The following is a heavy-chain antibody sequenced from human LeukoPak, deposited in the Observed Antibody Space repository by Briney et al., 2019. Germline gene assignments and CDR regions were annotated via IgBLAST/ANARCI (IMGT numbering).Heavy chain of an antibody. CDR2: TYRGDAT. V-gene: IGHV3-53*01. CDR3: ARVLEVFSDAFDI. J-gene: IGHJ3*02. CDR1: GFTVSNIY. D-gene: IGHD3-3*01. Sequence: GGSLRLSCAASGFTVSNIYISWVRQAPGQGLEWVSVTYRGDATNYAESVKGRFSISRDNSKNTLYLQMNSLRAEDTAVYYCARVLEVFSDAFDIWGQGTIVTVSS.